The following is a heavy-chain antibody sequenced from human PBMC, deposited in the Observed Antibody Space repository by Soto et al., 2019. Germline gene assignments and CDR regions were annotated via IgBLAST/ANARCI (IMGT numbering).Heavy chain of an antibody. CDR1: GFPLSDYW. D-gene: IGHD4-17*01. Sequence: EVQLVESGGGLVQPGGSLRLSCTASGFPLSDYWMHWVRQAPGKGLVWVSRINSDGSSRTYADPVKGRFTISRDNDQNTVYSQKSSLVADDTGEYYCARKDMTTAQYYYCKDVWGKGTTVTVAS. CDR3: ARKDMTTAQYYYCKDV. J-gene: IGHJ6*03. V-gene: IGHV3-74*01. CDR2: INSDGSSR.